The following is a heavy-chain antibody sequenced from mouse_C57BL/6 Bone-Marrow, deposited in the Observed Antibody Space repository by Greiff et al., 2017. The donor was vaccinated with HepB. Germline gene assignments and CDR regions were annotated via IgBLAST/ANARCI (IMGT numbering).Heavy chain of an antibody. V-gene: IGHV14-4*01. J-gene: IGHJ4*01. Sequence: EVQLQQSGAELVRPGASVKLSCTASGFNIKDDYMHWVKQRPEQGLEWIGWIDPENGDTEYASKFQGKATITADTSSNTAYLRLSSLTSEDTAVYYCTTLGAYAMDYWGQGTSVTVSS. CDR2: IDPENGDT. CDR1: GFNIKDDY. CDR3: TTLGAYAMDY.